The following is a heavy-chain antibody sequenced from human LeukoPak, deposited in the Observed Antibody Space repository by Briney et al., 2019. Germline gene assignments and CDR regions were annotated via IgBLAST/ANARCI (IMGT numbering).Heavy chain of an antibody. CDR1: GGTFSGYY. J-gene: IGHJ4*02. V-gene: IGHV4-34*01. Sequence: SETLSLTCAVYGGTFSGYYWSWIRQPPGKGLEWIGEINHSGSNNYNPSLKSRVTISVDTYKNQFFLKLSNVTTADTAVYYCSRGRLGVDYWGQGTLVTVSS. D-gene: IGHD3-9*01. CDR3: SRGRLGVDY. CDR2: INHSGSN.